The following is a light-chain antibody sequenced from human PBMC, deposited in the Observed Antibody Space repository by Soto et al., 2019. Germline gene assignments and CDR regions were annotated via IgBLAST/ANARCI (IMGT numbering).Light chain of an antibody. CDR1: QSISRF. V-gene: IGKV1-39*01. CDR3: QESHSVPIA. Sequence: DIQMTQSPASLSASVGDRVTITCRASQSISRFLNWFQQKPGKAPKLLIHTASTLQSGVPSRFSGSAFGTDFTLTISDLQPEDFATYYCQESHSVPIAFGQGTRLDIK. CDR2: TAS. J-gene: IGKJ5*01.